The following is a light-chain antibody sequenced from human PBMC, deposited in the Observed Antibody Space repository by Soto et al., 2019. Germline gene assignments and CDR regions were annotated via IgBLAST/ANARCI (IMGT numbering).Light chain of an antibody. J-gene: IGLJ1*01. V-gene: IGLV2-11*01. Sequence: QSVLAQPRSVSGSPGHSVTISCTVTSSDVGGYSYVSWYQQHPGKAPKLMISDVSKRPSGVPDRFSGSKFGNTASLTISGLQAEDEADYYCCSYAGAFTYVFGSGTKVTLL. CDR1: SSDVGGYSY. CDR3: CSYAGAFTYV. CDR2: DVS.